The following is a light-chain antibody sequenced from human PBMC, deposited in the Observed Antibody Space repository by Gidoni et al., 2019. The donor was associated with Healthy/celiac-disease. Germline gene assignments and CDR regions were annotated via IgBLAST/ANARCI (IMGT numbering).Light chain of an antibody. Sequence: DIQMTQSPSSLSASVGDRVTITCQASQDISNYLNWYQQKPGKAPKLLLYDASNLETGVPSRFSGSGSGTDFTLTISSLQPEDIETYYCQQYDNLPITFGQGTRLEIK. CDR1: QDISNY. V-gene: IGKV1-33*01. CDR2: DAS. CDR3: QQYDNLPIT. J-gene: IGKJ5*01.